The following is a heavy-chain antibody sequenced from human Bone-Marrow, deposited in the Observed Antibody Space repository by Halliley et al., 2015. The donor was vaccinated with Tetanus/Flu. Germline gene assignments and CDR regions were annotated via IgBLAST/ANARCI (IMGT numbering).Heavy chain of an antibody. CDR2: IHYTRGT. CDR1: GASISGYY. J-gene: IGHJ5*02. CDR3: AGGDGWTATT. Sequence: LRLSCSVSGASISGYYWHWMRQSPGQGLEWLGYIHYTRGTNYNPSLKSRVFVSLDTSRNRFSLSLTSVTAADTAVHFCAGGDGWTATTWGQGTLVTVSS. D-gene: IGHD6-25*01. V-gene: IGHV4-59*01.